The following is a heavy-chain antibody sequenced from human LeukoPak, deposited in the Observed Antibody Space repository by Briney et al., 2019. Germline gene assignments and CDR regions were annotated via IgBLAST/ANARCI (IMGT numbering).Heavy chain of an antibody. V-gene: IGHV4-59*01. D-gene: IGHD4-17*01. CDR1: GGPIDSFY. CDR2: IYLSGTS. J-gene: IGHJ4*02. Sequence: SETMSLTCTVSGGPIDSFYWSWIRQSPGKGLEWLGYIYLSGTSKYNPSLKSRLTMSVDPSKHQISLRLNSVTAADTAVYYCARISDYGDFFDYWGQGTLVTVSS. CDR3: ARISDYGDFFDY.